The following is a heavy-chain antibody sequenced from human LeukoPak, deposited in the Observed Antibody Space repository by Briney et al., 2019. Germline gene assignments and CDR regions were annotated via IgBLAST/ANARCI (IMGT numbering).Heavy chain of an antibody. CDR2: IYHSGST. CDR1: GGSISSSNW. Sequence: PSGTLSLTCAVSGGSISSSNWWSWVRQPPGKGLEWIGEIYHSGSTNYNPSLKSRVTISVDKSKNQFSLKLSSVTAADTAVYYCARGSRYCSSTSCYVTDYYYYYGMDVWGQGTTVTVSS. CDR3: ARGSRYCSSTSCYVTDYYYYYGMDV. V-gene: IGHV4-4*02. D-gene: IGHD2-2*01. J-gene: IGHJ6*02.